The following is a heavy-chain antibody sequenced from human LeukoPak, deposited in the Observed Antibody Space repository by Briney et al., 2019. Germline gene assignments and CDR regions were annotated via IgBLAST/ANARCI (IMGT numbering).Heavy chain of an antibody. V-gene: IGHV4-30-2*01. CDR3: ARVVDDYYDSSGYLFDY. Sequence: SETLSLTCSASGGSISGYYWSWIRQPPGKGLEWIGYIYHSGSTYYNPSLKSRVTISVDRSKNQFSLKLSSVTAADTAVYYCARVVDDYYDSSGYLFDYWGQGTLVTVSS. CDR2: IYHSGST. J-gene: IGHJ4*02. CDR1: GGSISGYY. D-gene: IGHD3-22*01.